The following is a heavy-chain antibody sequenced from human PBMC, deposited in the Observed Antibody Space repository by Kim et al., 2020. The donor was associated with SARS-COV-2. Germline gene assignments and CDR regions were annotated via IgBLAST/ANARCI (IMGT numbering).Heavy chain of an antibody. Sequence: GSRSTYADSVKGRFTISRDNAKNTLYLQMNRLRAEDTAFYYCARSYWFDFWGQGTLVTVSS. D-gene: IGHD3-10*01. V-gene: IGHV3-74*03. CDR3: ARSYWFDF. J-gene: IGHJ5*01. CDR2: GSRS.